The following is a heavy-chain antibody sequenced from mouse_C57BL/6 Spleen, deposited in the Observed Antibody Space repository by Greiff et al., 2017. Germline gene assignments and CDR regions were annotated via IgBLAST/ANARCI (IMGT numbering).Heavy chain of an antibody. D-gene: IGHD1-1*01. CDR1: GYTFTSYW. J-gene: IGHJ2*01. CDR2: IDPSASAT. CDR3: ARRDYYGSSDY. V-gene: IGHV1-52*01. Sequence: VQLQQPGAELVRPGSSVKLSCKASGYTFTSYWMHWVKQRPIQGLEWIGNIDPSASATHYNQKFKDKATLTVDKSSSTAYMQLSSLTSEDSAVYYCARRDYYGSSDYWGQGTTLTVSS.